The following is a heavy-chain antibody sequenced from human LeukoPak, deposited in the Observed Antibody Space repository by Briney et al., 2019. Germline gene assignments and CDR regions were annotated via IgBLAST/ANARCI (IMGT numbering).Heavy chain of an antibody. D-gene: IGHD6-13*01. CDR1: GFTVSSNY. CDR3: ARDPYGSSWYIGGMDV. V-gene: IGHV3-53*01. Sequence: GGSLRLSCAASGFTVSSNYMSWVRQAPGKGLEWVSVIYSGGSTYYADSVKGRFTISRDNSKNTLYLQMNSLRAEDTAVYYCARDPYGSSWYIGGMDVWGQGTTVTVSS. J-gene: IGHJ6*02. CDR2: IYSGGST.